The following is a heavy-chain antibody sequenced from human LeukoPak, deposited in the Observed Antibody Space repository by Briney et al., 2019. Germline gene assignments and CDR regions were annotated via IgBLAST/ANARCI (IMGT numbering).Heavy chain of an antibody. V-gene: IGHV1-2*02. CDR2: INPNSGGT. CDR1: GYTFTGYY. Sequence: ASVKVSCKASGYTFTGYYMHWVRQAPGQGLEWMGWINPNSGGTNYAQKFQGRVTMTRDTSISTAYMELSRLRSDDTAVYYCAREYPVRVVPAAIVDYWGQGTLVTVSS. CDR3: AREYPVRVVPAAIVDY. J-gene: IGHJ4*02. D-gene: IGHD2-2*01.